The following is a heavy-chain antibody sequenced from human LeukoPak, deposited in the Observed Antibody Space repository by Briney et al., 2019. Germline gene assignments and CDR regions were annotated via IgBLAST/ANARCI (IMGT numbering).Heavy chain of an antibody. CDR3: AKWGDYDILTGYYDPDY. V-gene: IGHV3-23*01. CDR2: VSGRDDST. D-gene: IGHD3-9*01. Sequence: PGASLRLSCAASGFTFSNYAMHWVRQAPGKGLEWVSAVSGRDDSTYYADSVKGRLTISRDTSKNTLYLQMNSLRAEDTAVYYCAKWGDYDILTGYYDPDYWGQGTLVTVSS. J-gene: IGHJ4*02. CDR1: GFTFSNYA.